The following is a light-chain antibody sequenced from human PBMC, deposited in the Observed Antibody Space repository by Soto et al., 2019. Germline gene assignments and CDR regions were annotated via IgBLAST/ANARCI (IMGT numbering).Light chain of an antibody. CDR3: QKYNGAPLT. CDR1: QDIRNY. J-gene: IGKJ4*01. Sequence: DIQMTQSPSSLSASVGDRVTITYRASQDIRNYLAWYQQKPGKVPKLLISAASTLQPRVPSRFSGSGSGTDFTLTISSLQPEDVATYYCQKYNGAPLTFGGGTKVEIK. CDR2: AAS. V-gene: IGKV1-27*01.